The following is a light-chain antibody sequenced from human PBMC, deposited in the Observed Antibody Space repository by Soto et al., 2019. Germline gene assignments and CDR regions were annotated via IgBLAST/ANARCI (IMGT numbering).Light chain of an antibody. CDR2: EVT. J-gene: IGLJ3*02. CDR1: SSDVGAYNY. CDR3: SSFASSNTWV. V-gene: IGLV2-8*01. Sequence: QSALTQPPSASGSPGQSVTISCTGTSSDVGAYNYVSWYQQHAGKAPKLVIYEVTKRPSGVPDRFSGSKSANTASLTVSGLQAEDKADYYCSSFASSNTWVFGGGTKVTVL.